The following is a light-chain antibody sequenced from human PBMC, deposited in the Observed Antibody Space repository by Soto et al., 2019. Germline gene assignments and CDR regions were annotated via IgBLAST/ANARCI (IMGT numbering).Light chain of an antibody. V-gene: IGKV1-39*01. CDR1: QSIRGD. J-gene: IGKJ1*01. CDR2: AAS. CDR3: QQSYSTPRT. Sequence: DIQMTQSPSSLSASVGDRVTITCRASQSIRGDLGWYQQKPGKAPKLLIYAASSLQSGVPSRFSGSGSGTDFTLTISSLQPEDFATYYCQQSYSTPRTFGQGTKVDIK.